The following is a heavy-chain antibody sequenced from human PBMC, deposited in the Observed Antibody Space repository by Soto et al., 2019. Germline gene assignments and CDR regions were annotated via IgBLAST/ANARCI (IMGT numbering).Heavy chain of an antibody. CDR2: ISSSSSTI. J-gene: IGHJ4*02. Sequence: GGSLRLSCAASGFTFSSYSMNWVRQAPGKGLEWVSYISSSSSTIYYADSVKGRFTISRDNAKNALYLQMNSLRDEDTAVYYCARDLVQEPPPLFFDYWGQGTLVTVSS. V-gene: IGHV3-48*02. CDR3: ARDLVQEPPPLFFDY. D-gene: IGHD1-1*01. CDR1: GFTFSSYS.